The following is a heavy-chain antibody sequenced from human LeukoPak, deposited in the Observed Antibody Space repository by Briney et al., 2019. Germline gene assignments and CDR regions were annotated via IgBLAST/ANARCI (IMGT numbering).Heavy chain of an antibody. D-gene: IGHD3-10*01. CDR1: GYTFTNYD. Sequence: ASVKVSCKASGYTFTNYDIIWVRQAPGQGLEWMGWISGYNGNTNYAQKFQGRVTMTRDTSISTAYMELSRLRSDDTAVYYCALDRARGAYGPYYYYYMDVWGKGTTVTVSS. J-gene: IGHJ6*03. CDR3: ALDRARGAYGPYYYYYMDV. V-gene: IGHV1-18*01. CDR2: ISGYNGNT.